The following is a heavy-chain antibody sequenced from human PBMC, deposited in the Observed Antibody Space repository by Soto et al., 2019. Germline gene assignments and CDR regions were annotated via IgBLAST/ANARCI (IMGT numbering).Heavy chain of an antibody. J-gene: IGHJ3*02. CDR2: INGDGSYT. V-gene: IGHV3-74*01. Sequence: EVHLVESGGGLVQPGGSLRLSCAASGFTFSTYWMHWVRQAPEKGLLWVSHINGDGSYTDFADSVKGRFTISRDNAKNTVYLQMQSLRVEDTAVYFCVRTWHGFYIWGPGTMVTVSS. CDR3: VRTWHGFYI. CDR1: GFTFSTYW.